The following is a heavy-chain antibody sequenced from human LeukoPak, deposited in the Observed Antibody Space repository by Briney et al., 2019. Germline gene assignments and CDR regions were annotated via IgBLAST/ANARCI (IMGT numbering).Heavy chain of an antibody. V-gene: IGHV3-11*04. Sequence: GGSLRLSCAASGFTFSDYYMSWIRQAPGKGLEWVSYISSSGSTIYYADSVKGRFTISRDNSKNTLYLQMNSMRAEGTAVYYCAKRGPGYGINGVCYLDYWGQGTLATVSS. D-gene: IGHD2-8*01. CDR2: ISSSGSTI. CDR3: AKRGPGYGINGVCYLDY. CDR1: GFTFSDYY. J-gene: IGHJ4*02.